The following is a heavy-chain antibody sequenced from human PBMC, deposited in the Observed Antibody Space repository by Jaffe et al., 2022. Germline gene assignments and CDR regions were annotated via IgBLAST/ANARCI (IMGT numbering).Heavy chain of an antibody. CDR1: GYTLTDFY. V-gene: IGHV1-46*04. Sequence: QVQLVQSGAEVKTPGASVRISCTASGYTLTDFYMHWVRQAPGQGLEWMGLISPGGSYTNYAQKLQGRITVTRDTSTSTVYMEVNSLTSEDTAVIYCVRERSGGLFDYWGQGTLVTVSS. J-gene: IGHJ4*02. CDR2: ISPGGSYT. CDR3: VRERSGGLFDY. D-gene: IGHD2-15*01.